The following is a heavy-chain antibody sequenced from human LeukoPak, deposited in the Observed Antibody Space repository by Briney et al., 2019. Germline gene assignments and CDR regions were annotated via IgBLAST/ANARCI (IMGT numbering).Heavy chain of an antibody. D-gene: IGHD3-9*01. Sequence: PGGSLRLSCAASGFTFSSYSMNWVRQAPGKGLEWISYISSSSSTLYYADSVKGRFTISRDNAKNSLYLQMNSLRAEDTAVYYCARLVTYYDILTGYYTPQRHFDYWGQGTLVTVSS. CDR2: ISSSSSTL. V-gene: IGHV3-48*04. CDR1: GFTFSSYS. CDR3: ARLVTYYDILTGYYTPQRHFDY. J-gene: IGHJ4*02.